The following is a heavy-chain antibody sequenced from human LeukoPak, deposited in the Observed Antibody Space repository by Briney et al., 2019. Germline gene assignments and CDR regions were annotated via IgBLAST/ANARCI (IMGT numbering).Heavy chain of an antibody. CDR1: GFTFSSYA. Sequence: GGSLRLSCAASGFTFSSYAMSWVRQAPGKGLEWVSAISGSGGSTYYADSVKGRFTISRDNSKNTLYLQMNSLRAEDTAVYYCAKGGSRYCTNGVCYGPDYWGQGTLVTVSS. CDR3: AKGGSRYCTNGVCYGPDY. J-gene: IGHJ4*02. D-gene: IGHD2-8*01. V-gene: IGHV3-23*01. CDR2: ISGSGGST.